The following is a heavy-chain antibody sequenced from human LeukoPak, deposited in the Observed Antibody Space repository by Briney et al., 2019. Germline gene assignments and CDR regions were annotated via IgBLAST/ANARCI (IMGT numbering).Heavy chain of an antibody. Sequence: ASVKVSCKVSGYTLTELSMHWVRQAPGKGLEWMGGFDPEDGETIYAQKFQGRVTMTRDTSTSTVYMELSSLRSEDTAVYYCARDLLSAVAGDYYYYYGMDVWGQGTTVTVSS. V-gene: IGHV1-24*01. D-gene: IGHD6-19*01. CDR3: ARDLLSAVAGDYYYYYGMDV. J-gene: IGHJ6*02. CDR1: GYTLTELS. CDR2: FDPEDGET.